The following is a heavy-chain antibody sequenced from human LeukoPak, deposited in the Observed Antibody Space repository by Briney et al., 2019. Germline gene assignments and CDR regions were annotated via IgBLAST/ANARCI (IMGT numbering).Heavy chain of an antibody. CDR1: GFTCSSYA. Sequence: GGSLRLSWAASGFTCSSYAMSWVRQAPGKGLEWVSAISGSGGSTYYADSVKGRFTISRDNSKNTLYLQMNSLRAEDTAVYYCADLNDYGDYVSGYWGQGTLVTVSS. V-gene: IGHV3-23*01. D-gene: IGHD4-17*01. CDR2: ISGSGGST. CDR3: ADLNDYGDYVSGY. J-gene: IGHJ4*02.